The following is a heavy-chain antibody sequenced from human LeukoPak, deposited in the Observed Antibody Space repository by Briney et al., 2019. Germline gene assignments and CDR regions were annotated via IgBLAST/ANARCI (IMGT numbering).Heavy chain of an antibody. J-gene: IGHJ4*02. CDR2: IYYRGST. V-gene: IGHV4-59*08. Sequence: SETLSLTCSVSGGSISSYYWSWVRQPPGKGLEWIGYIYYRGSTNYNPSLKSRVTISVDTSKNQFSLKLSSVTAADTAVYYCARLNREVYGSGSYLADHWGQGTLVTVSS. D-gene: IGHD3-10*01. CDR1: GGSISSYY. CDR3: ARLNREVYGSGSYLADH.